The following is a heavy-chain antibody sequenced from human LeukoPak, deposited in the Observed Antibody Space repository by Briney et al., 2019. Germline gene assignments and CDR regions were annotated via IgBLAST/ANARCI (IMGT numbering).Heavy chain of an antibody. J-gene: IGHJ4*02. Sequence: QSGGSLRLSCAASGFTFSDYGMHWVRQAPGEGLEWVAVIWHDGSEKYYGDSVKGRFTISRDDSKNTLHLQMNSLRAEDTAVYYCAKGDRDNYDFWSGYLGTSKSAGDYWGQGTLVTVSS. CDR2: IWHDGSEK. CDR1: GFTFSDYG. V-gene: IGHV3-33*06. D-gene: IGHD3-3*01. CDR3: AKGDRDNYDFWSGYLGTSKSAGDY.